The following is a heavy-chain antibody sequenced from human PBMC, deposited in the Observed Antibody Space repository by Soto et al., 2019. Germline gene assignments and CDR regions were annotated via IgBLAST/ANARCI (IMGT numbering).Heavy chain of an antibody. CDR2: ISSSSSTI. J-gene: IGHJ6*02. V-gene: IGHV3-48*02. CDR3: AREAYYDFWSGYRGYYYYGMDV. D-gene: IGHD3-3*01. Sequence: PGESLKISCAASGFTFSSYSMNWVRQAPGKGLEWVSYISSSSSTIYYADSVKGRFTISRDNAKNSLYLQMNSLRDEDTAVYYCAREAYYDFWSGYRGYYYYGMDVWGQGTTVTVSS. CDR1: GFTFSSYS.